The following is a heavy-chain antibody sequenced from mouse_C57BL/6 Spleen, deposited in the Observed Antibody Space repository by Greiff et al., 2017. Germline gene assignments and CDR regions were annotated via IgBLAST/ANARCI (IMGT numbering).Heavy chain of an antibody. J-gene: IGHJ4*01. D-gene: IGHD2-3*01. Sequence: QVQLQQSGAELARPGASVKLSCKASGYTFTSYGISWVKQRTGQGLEWIGEIYPRSGNTYYNEKFKGKATLTADKYASTAYMELRSLTSEDSADYFFARSHDGYYWDAMDYWGQGTSVTVSS. CDR1: GYTFTSYG. V-gene: IGHV1-81*01. CDR2: IYPRSGNT. CDR3: ARSHDGYYWDAMDY.